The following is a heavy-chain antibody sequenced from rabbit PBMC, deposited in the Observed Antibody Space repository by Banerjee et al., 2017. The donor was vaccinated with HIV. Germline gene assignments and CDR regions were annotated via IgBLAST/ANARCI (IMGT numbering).Heavy chain of an antibody. J-gene: IGHJ4*01. CDR3: ARDLAGVIGWNFNL. V-gene: IGHV1S40*01. Sequence: QSLEESGGDLVKPGASLTLTCTASGFDFSSNAMCWVRQAPGKGLEWIACIYIDSGRTYHASWAKGRFTISKTSSTTVTLQMTSLTAADTATYFCARDLAGVIGWNFNLWGPGTLVTVS. D-gene: IGHD4-1*01. CDR2: IYIDSGRT. CDR1: GFDFSSNA.